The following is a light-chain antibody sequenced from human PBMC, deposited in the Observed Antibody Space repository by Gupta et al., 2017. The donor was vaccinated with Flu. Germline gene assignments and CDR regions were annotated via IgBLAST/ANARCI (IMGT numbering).Light chain of an antibody. J-gene: IGKJ2*03. Sequence: DIQMTQSPSSLSASVGDRVTITCQASQGIRNYLNWYQQKPGKAPKLLIYDASNLETGVPSRFSGSGSGTDFTLTISSRQPEDIATYYCQQDDNLPVGFGQGTKVEI. CDR2: DAS. V-gene: IGKV1-33*01. CDR3: QQDDNLPVG. CDR1: QGIRNY.